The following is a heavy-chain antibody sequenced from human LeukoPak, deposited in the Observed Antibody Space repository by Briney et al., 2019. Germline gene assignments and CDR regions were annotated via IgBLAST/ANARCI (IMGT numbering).Heavy chain of an antibody. CDR2: FDPEDGET. Sequence: ASVKVSCKVSGYTLTELSMHWVRQAPGKGLEWMGGFDPEDGETIYAQKFQGRVTMTRDTSISTAYMELSRLTSDDTAVYYCARVPSGSYMYFDYWGQGTLVTVSS. CDR1: GYTLTELS. J-gene: IGHJ4*02. CDR3: ARVPSGSYMYFDY. V-gene: IGHV1-24*01. D-gene: IGHD1-26*01.